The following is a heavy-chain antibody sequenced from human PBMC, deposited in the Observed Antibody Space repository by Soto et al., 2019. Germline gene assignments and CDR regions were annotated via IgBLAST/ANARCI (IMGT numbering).Heavy chain of an antibody. D-gene: IGHD1-26*01. CDR3: ARSGSYHNFDY. Sequence: KFQGRVTITRDTSASTAYMELSSLRSEDTAVYYCARSGSYHNFDYWGQGTLVTVSS. V-gene: IGHV1-3*01. J-gene: IGHJ4*02.